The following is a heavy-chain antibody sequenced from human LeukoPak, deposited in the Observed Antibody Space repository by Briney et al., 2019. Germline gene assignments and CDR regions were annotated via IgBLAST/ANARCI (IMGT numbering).Heavy chain of an antibody. CDR2: ISSSSSYI. J-gene: IGHJ4*02. Sequence: GGSLRLSCAASGFTFSSYSMNWVRQAPGKGLEWVSSISSSSSYIYYADSVKGRFTISRDNAKNSLYLQMNSLRAEDTAVYYCAKGYYTMVRGVIIGIDYWGQGTLVTVSS. CDR3: AKGYYTMVRGVIIGIDY. D-gene: IGHD3-10*01. CDR1: GFTFSSYS. V-gene: IGHV3-21*01.